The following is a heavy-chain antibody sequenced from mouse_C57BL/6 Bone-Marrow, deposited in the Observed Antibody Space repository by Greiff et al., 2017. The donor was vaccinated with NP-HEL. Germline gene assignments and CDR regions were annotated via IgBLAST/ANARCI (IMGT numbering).Heavy chain of an antibody. Sequence: QVQLKESGAELARPGASVKLSCKASGYTFTSYGISWVKQRTGQGLEWIGEIYPRSGNTYYNEKFKGKATLTADKSSSTAYMELRSLTSEDSAVYFCANHYYGSSPFAYWGQGTLVTVSA. D-gene: IGHD1-1*01. J-gene: IGHJ3*01. CDR2: IYPRSGNT. CDR3: ANHYYGSSPFAY. V-gene: IGHV1-81*01. CDR1: GYTFTSYG.